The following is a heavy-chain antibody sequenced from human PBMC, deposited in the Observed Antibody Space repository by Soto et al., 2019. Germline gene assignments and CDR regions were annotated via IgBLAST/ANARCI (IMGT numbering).Heavy chain of an antibody. Sequence: GGSLRLSCAASGFTFSNYWMHWVRQAPGKGLVWVSRIKFDGSNTDYADSVKGRFTISRDNAKNTLCLQMNSLRAEDTTLYYCARGVPNYYAMDVWGQGTTVTVSS. J-gene: IGHJ6*02. V-gene: IGHV3-74*01. CDR3: ARGVPNYYAMDV. CDR1: GFTFSNYW. CDR2: IKFDGSNT.